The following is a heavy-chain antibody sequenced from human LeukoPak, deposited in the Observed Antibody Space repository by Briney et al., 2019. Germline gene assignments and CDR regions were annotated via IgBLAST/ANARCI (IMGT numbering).Heavy chain of an antibody. CDR2: IIPIFGTA. Sequence: GASVKVSCKASGGTFSSYAISWVRQAPGQGLEWMGGIIPIFGTANYAQKFQGRVTITADESTSTAYMELSSLRSEDTAVYYCARVGRRYYDSSGYSYDYWGQGTLVTVSS. V-gene: IGHV1-69*13. D-gene: IGHD3-22*01. CDR1: GGTFSSYA. J-gene: IGHJ4*02. CDR3: ARVGRRYYDSSGYSYDY.